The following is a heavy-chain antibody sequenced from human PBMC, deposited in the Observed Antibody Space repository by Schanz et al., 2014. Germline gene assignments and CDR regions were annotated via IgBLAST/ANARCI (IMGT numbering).Heavy chain of an antibody. J-gene: IGHJ4*02. CDR2: ITAYNGGT. D-gene: IGHD2-15*01. V-gene: IGHV1-18*01. Sequence: QVLQVQSGSELKKPGTSVKVSCKASGYTFNNYTYVMIWVRQAPGQGLEWMGWITAYNGGTNYALKLQGRVTMTTDTSTGTAYMDLRSLRSDDTAVYFCARDNARIPAANSFDYWGQGTLITVSS. CDR3: ARDNARIPAANSFDY. CDR1: GYTFNNYTYV.